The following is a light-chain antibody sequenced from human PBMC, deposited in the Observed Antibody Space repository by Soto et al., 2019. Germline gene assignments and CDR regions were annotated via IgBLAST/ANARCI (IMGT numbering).Light chain of an antibody. CDR3: CSYAGSVTWV. CDR2: DVT. CDR1: SGDVGGYTH. V-gene: IGLV2-11*01. Sequence: QSALTQPRSVSGSPGQSVTISCTGTSGDVGGYTHVSWYQQYPGKAPKLMIYDVTKRPSGVPDRFSGSKSDNTASLTISGLQAEDEADYYCCSYAGSVTWVFGGGTKLTVL. J-gene: IGLJ3*02.